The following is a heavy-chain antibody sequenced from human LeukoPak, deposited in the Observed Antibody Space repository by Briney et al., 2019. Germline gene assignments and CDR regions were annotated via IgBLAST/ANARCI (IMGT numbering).Heavy chain of an antibody. CDR3: AREGSSGWYAKVFDY. J-gene: IGHJ4*02. D-gene: IGHD6-19*01. V-gene: IGHV1-46*01. CDR2: INPSGGST. CDR1: GYTFTSYY. Sequence: ASVKVSCKASGYTFTSYYVHWVRQAPGQGLEWMGIINPSGGSTSYAQKFQGRVTMTRDTSTRTVYMELSSLRSEDTAVYYCAREGSSGWYAKVFDYWGQGTLVTVSS.